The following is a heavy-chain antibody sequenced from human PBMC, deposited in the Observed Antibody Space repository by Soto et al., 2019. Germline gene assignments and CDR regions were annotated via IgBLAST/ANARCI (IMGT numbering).Heavy chain of an antibody. CDR2: INPSGGST. Sequence: ALVKVSCKASGYTFTIYYMHWVLRARVRWLEWMGIINPSGGSTSYAQKFQGRVTMTRDTSTSTVYMELSSLRSEDTAVYYCARDRSRYYYDSSGYYLYNWFDPWGQGTLVTVSS. J-gene: IGHJ5*02. CDR3: ARDRSRYYYDSSGYYLYNWFDP. D-gene: IGHD3-22*01. V-gene: IGHV1-46*01. CDR1: GYTFTIYY.